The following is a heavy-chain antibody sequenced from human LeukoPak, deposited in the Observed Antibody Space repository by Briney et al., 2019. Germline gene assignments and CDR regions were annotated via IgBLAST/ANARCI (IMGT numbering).Heavy chain of an antibody. Sequence: SETLSLTCTVSGGSISSSSYYWGWIRQPPGKGLEWIGSIYYSGSTYYNPSLKSRVTISVDTSKNQFSLKLSSVTAADTAVYYCASGLKFDYWGQGTLVTVSS. J-gene: IGHJ4*02. CDR3: ASGLKFDY. CDR1: GGSISSSSYY. D-gene: IGHD6-19*01. CDR2: IYYSGST. V-gene: IGHV4-39*01.